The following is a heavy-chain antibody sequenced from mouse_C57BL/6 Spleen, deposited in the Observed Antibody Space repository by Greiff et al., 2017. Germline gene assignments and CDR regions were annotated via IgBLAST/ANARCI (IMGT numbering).Heavy chain of an antibody. CDR1: GYSITSGYY. CDR2: ISYDGSN. J-gene: IGHJ1*03. V-gene: IGHV3-6*01. Sequence: EVQLVESGPGLVKPSPSLSLTCSVTGYSITSGYYWNWIRQFPGNKLEWMGYISYDGSNNYNPSLKNRISITRDTSKNQFFLKLNSVTTEDTATYYSAREGANPDVWGTGTTVTVSS. CDR3: AREGANPDV. D-gene: IGHD3-1*01.